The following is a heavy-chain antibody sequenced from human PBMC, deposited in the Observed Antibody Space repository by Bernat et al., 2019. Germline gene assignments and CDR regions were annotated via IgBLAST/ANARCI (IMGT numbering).Heavy chain of an antibody. CDR1: GFTFSSYA. Sequence: EVQLLESGGGLVQPGGSLRLSCAASGFTFSSYAMSWVRQAPGKGLEWVSGMSGSGGSTYYADSVKGRFTISRDNAMDTLYLQMNSLRADDTAVYYCAKDGCSSGSCYSGSLDYWGQGALVTVSS. CDR3: AKDGCSSGSCYSGSLDY. V-gene: IGHV3-23*01. CDR2: MSGSGGST. J-gene: IGHJ4*02. D-gene: IGHD2-15*01.